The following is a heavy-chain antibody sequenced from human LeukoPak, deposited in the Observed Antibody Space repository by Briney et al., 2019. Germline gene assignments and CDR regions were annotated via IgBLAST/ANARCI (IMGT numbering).Heavy chain of an antibody. J-gene: IGHJ4*02. D-gene: IGHD1-26*01. CDR2: ISAGNGNT. Sequence: ASVNVSCKASRGTFSTYAITWVRQAPGQRLEWMGWISAGNGNTKYSQNFQGRVTFISNTSATTAFMELSSLRSEDAAVYYCARDSGSGNNDYWGQGTLVTVSS. CDR1: RGTFSTYA. CDR3: ARDSGSGNNDY. V-gene: IGHV1-3*01.